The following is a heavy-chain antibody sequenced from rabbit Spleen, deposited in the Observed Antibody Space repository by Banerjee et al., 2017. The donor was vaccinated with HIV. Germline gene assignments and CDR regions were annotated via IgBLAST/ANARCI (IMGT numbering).Heavy chain of an antibody. Sequence: QEQLVESGGGLVKPGASLTLTCKASGFDFSSNTMCWVRQAPGKGLEWIACIYFGSGNTYYASWAKGRFTISKTSSTTVTLQMTSLTAADTATYFCARGYNGYSLLTRLDLWGPGTLVTVS. CDR2: IYFGSGNT. V-gene: IGHV1S45*01. CDR1: GFDFSSNT. J-gene: IGHJ3*01. D-gene: IGHD7-1*01. CDR3: ARGYNGYSLLTRLDL.